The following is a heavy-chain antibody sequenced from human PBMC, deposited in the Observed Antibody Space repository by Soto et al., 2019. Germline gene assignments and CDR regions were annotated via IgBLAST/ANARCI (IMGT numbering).Heavy chain of an antibody. D-gene: IGHD3-10*01. CDR3: LYGSGSYYGY. Sequence: GGSLRLSCAASGFTFSSYAMHWVRQAPGKGLEWVAVISYDGSNKYYADSVKGRFTISRDNSKNTLYLQMNSLRAEDTAVYYCLYGSGSYYGYWGQGTLVTVSS. V-gene: IGHV3-30-3*01. J-gene: IGHJ4*02. CDR1: GFTFSSYA. CDR2: ISYDGSNK.